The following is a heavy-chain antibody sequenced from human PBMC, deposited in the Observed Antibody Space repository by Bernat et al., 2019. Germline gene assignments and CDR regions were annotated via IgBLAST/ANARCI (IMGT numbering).Heavy chain of an antibody. V-gene: IGHV4-31*03. CDR3: ARLPAKHYYYYMDV. J-gene: IGHJ6*03. CDR1: GGSISSGGYY. Sequence: QVQLQESGPGLVKPSQTLSLTCTVSGGSISSGGYYWSWIRQHPGKGLEWIGYIYYSGSTYYNPSLKSRVTISVDTSKNQFSLKLSSVTAADTAVYYCARLPAKHYYYYMDVWGKGTTVTVSS. CDR2: IYYSGST.